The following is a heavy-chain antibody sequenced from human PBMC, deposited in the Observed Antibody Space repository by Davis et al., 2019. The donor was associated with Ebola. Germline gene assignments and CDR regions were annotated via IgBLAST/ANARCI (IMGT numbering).Heavy chain of an antibody. Sequence: GESLKISCKGSGYSFTSYWIAWVRQMPGKGLEWMGSFYPADSSTRYSPSFQGQVTISADKSISTAYLQWSSLEASDTAMYFCARRVRSGDPGLDVWGQGTTVTVSS. CDR1: GYSFTSYW. D-gene: IGHD6-19*01. CDR3: ARRVRSGDPGLDV. J-gene: IGHJ6*02. CDR2: FYPADSST. V-gene: IGHV5-51*01.